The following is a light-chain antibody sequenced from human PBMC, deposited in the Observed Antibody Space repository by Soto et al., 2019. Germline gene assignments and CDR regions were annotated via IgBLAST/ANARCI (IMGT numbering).Light chain of an antibody. CDR3: RNYNSVPYT. J-gene: IGKJ2*01. CDR1: QGIRNS. Sequence: DIQMMQSPSSLSASVGGSVTITCRASQGIRNSLAWYQQKPGKVPNLLIYAASIMQSGDPSQFSGSRSVTDFSVNITSLQYEDVATYYCRNYNSVPYTFGQGTKLEIK. CDR2: AAS. V-gene: IGKV1-27*01.